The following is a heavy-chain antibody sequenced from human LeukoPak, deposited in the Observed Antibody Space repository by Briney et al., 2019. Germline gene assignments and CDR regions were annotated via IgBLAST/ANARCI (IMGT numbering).Heavy chain of an antibody. Sequence: ASVKVSCKASGYTITSYYMHWVRQAPGQGLEWMGIINSSGGSTSYAQKFQGRVTMTRDTSTSTVYMELSSLRSEDTAVYYCARDAVYYDFWSGYHSWFDPWGQGTLVTVSS. J-gene: IGHJ5*02. CDR2: INSSGGST. CDR1: GYTITSYY. V-gene: IGHV1-46*01. CDR3: ARDAVYYDFWSGYHSWFDP. D-gene: IGHD3-3*01.